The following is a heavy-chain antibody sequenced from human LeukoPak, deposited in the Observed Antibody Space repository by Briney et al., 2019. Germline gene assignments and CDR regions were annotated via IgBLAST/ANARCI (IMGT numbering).Heavy chain of an antibody. J-gene: IGHJ5*02. CDR3: ASSGSSYSWFDP. Sequence: SETLSLTCTVSGGSISSYYWSWIRQPAAKGLDWIGRIYTSGSTNYNPSLKSRVTMSVDTSKNQPSLTLTSVTAADTAVYYCASSGSSYSWFDPWGQGTLVTVSS. D-gene: IGHD1-26*01. V-gene: IGHV4-4*07. CDR1: GGSISSYY. CDR2: IYTSGST.